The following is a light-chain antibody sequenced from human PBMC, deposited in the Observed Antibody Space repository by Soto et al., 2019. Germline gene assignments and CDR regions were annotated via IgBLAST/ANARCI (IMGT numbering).Light chain of an antibody. V-gene: IGKV1-9*01. J-gene: IGKJ4*01. CDR2: AAS. Sequence: DIQLTQSPSFLSASVGDRVTVTCLASQGISNFLAWYQQKPWKAPKLLIYAASTLQSGVPSRFSGSGSGTEFTLTISSLQPEDFATYYCQQLNTSPLTFGGGTKVAIK. CDR3: QQLNTSPLT. CDR1: QGISNF.